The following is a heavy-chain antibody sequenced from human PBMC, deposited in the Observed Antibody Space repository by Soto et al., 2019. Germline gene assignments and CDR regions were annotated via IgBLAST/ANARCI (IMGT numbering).Heavy chain of an antibody. V-gene: IGHV5-51*01. CDR2: IYPDESDT. CDR3: VIMGFSGCGYLSYYYYGMVI. D-gene: IGHD5-12*01. CDR1: GYSFTKYY. J-gene: IGHJ6*02. Sequence: GASLKISSKGSGYSFTKYYIGWVRQMHGKGLEWMEIIYPDESDTRYSPSFQVQVTISADKSISTAYLQWSSLKASDTAMYFFVIMGFSGCGYLSYYYYGMVICGQGTTVTVSS.